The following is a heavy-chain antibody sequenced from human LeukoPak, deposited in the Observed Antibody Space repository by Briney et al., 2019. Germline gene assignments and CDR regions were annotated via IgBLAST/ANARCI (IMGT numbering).Heavy chain of an antibody. CDR3: ARHAEVILPRTFDY. CDR2: IYPGDSDT. D-gene: IGHD3-22*01. V-gene: IGHV5-51*01. CDR1: GYSFTTYW. J-gene: IGHJ4*02. Sequence: GESLKISCKGSGYSFTTYWIGWVRQMPGKGLEWMGIIYPGDSDTRYSPSFQGQVTISTDKSISTAYLQWSSLKASDTAVYYCARHAEVILPRTFDYWGLGTLVTVSS.